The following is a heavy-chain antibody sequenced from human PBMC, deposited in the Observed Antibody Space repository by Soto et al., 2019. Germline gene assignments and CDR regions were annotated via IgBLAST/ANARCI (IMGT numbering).Heavy chain of an antibody. V-gene: IGHV3-23*01. Sequence: GLSXRLSWSSAVCTFSSYAMIWFRQAPGKGLGWVSAISGSCGSTYYADSVKGRFTISRDNSKNTLYLQMNSLRAEDTAVYYCAKPRQSYYYDSRGSYFNDFDLCGQRTMV. CDR2: ISGSCGST. D-gene: IGHD3-22*01. CDR3: AKPRQSYYYDSRGSYFNDFDL. J-gene: IGHJ3*01. CDR1: VCTFSSYA.